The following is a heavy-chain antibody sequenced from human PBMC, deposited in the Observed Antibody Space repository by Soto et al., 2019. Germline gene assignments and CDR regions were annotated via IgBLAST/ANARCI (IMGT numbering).Heavy chain of an antibody. J-gene: IGHJ6*03. CDR2: ISGSGGST. CDR1: GFTFSSYA. CDR3: AKTYYGDYTYYYYYYMDV. V-gene: IGHV3-23*01. Sequence: EVQLLESGGCLVQPGGSLRLSCAASGFTFSSYAMSWVRQAPWKGLEWVSVISGSGGSTYYADSVKGRFTISRDNSKNTLYLQTNSLRAEDTAVYYCAKTYYGDYTYYYYYYMDVWGKGTTVTVSS. D-gene: IGHD4-17*01.